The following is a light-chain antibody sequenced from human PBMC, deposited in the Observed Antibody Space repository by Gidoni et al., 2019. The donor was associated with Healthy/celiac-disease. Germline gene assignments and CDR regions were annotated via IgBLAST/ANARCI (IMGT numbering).Light chain of an antibody. V-gene: IGKV2-28*01. CDR3: MQDLQIPL. CDR1: QSLLHSNGYNY. J-gene: IGKJ2*01. Sequence: DVVMTQSLLSLPVTPGEPAYIPCRSSQSLLHSNGYNYFDWYLQKPGQSPQLLIYLGFNRASGVPDRFSGSGSGTDFTLKSSRVEAEDVGVYYCMQDLQIPLFGQGTKLEIK. CDR2: LGF.